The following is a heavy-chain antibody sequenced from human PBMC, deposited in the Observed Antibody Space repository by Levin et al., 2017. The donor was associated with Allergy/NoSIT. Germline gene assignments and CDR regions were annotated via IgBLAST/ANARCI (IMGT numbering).Heavy chain of an antibody. J-gene: IGHJ6*02. CDR2: IYPGDSDT. V-gene: IGHV5-51*01. Sequence: GASVKVSCKGSGYSFTSYWIGWVRQMPGKGLEWMGIIYPGDSDTRYSPSFQGQVTISADKSISTAYLQWSSLKASDTAMYYCARGGVPAANLYYGMDVWGQGTTVTVSS. CDR1: GYSFTSYW. D-gene: IGHD2-2*01. CDR3: ARGGVPAANLYYGMDV.